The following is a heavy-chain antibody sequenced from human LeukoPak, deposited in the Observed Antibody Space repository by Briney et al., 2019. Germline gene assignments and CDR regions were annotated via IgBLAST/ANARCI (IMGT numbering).Heavy chain of an antibody. CDR3: ARDRIAAAGTDYDY. CDR2: IKGDESAK. D-gene: IGHD6-13*01. Sequence: SGGSLRLSCAASGFTFSSYWMTWIRQAPGKGLEWVANIKGDESAKYYVDPVKGRFTISRDNAYNSLYLQMNSLRAEDTAVYYCARDRIAAAGTDYDYWGQGALVTVSS. CDR1: GFTFSSYW. J-gene: IGHJ4*02. V-gene: IGHV3-7*01.